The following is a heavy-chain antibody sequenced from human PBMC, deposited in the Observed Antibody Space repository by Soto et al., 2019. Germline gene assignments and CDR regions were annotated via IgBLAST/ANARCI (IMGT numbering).Heavy chain of an antibody. V-gene: IGHV1-8*01. CDR1: GYTFTSYD. J-gene: IGHJ6*02. CDR2: MNPNSGNT. Sequence: ASVKVSFKASGYTFTSYDINWVRQATGQGLEWMGWMNPNSGNTGYAQKFQGRVTMTRNTSISTAYMELSSLRSEDTAVYCCARMGDQTGTTLDDYYGMDVWGQGTTVTVSS. D-gene: IGHD1-1*01. CDR3: ARMGDQTGTTLDDYYGMDV.